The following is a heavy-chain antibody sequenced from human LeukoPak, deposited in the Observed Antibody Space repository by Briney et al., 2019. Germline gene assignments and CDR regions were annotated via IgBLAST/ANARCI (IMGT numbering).Heavy chain of an antibody. CDR1: GGSFSGYY. CDR2: INHSGST. Sequence: KPSETLSLTCAVYGGSFSGYYWSWIRQPPGKGLEWVGEINHSGSTNYNPSLKSRVTISVDTSKNQFSLKLSSVTAADTAVYYCARMKDGSGTPSYYYGMDVWGQGTTVTVSS. CDR3: ARMKDGSGTPSYYYGMDV. D-gene: IGHD3-10*01. V-gene: IGHV4-34*01. J-gene: IGHJ6*02.